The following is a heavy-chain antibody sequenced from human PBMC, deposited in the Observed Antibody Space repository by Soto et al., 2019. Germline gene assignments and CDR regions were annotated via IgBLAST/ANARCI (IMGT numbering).Heavy chain of an antibody. J-gene: IGHJ5*02. Sequence: SETLSLTCAVSGYSISSSNWWGWIRQPPGKGLEWIGYIYYSGSTYYNPSLKSRVTMSVDTSKNQSSLKLSSVTAVDTAVYYCARNPRSSSWWDNWFDPWGQGTLVTVSS. CDR1: GYSISSSNW. CDR2: IYYSGST. D-gene: IGHD6-13*01. CDR3: ARNPRSSSWWDNWFDP. V-gene: IGHV4-28*01.